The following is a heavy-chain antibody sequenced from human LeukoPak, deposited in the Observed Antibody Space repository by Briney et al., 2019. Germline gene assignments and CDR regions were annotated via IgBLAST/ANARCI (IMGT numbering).Heavy chain of an antibody. D-gene: IGHD3-10*01. CDR3: AKLAKYFYGAETFYFFEH. V-gene: IGHV3-7*01. Sequence: PGGSLRLSCAAPGFNFDDYAMSWVRQAQGKGLEWVANINQDGTEKYYVDSVKGRFTISRDNGKNSLYLQMNSPRVEDTAVYYCAKLAKYFYGAETFYFFEHWGQGTPVTASS. CDR2: INQDGTEK. CDR1: GFNFDDYA. J-gene: IGHJ4*02.